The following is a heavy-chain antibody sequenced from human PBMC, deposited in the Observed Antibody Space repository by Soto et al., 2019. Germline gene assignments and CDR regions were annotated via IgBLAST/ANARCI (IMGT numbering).Heavy chain of an antibody. CDR2: IKSKTDGGTT. Sequence: EVQLAESGGGLVKPGGSLRLSCAASGFTFSNAWMNWVRQAPGKGLEWVGRIKSKTDGGTTDYAAPVKGRFTISRDDSKTTLYLQMNSLKTEDTAVYYCTTDRVYSNYDWGVYYYMDVWGKGTTVTVSS. CDR3: TTDRVYSNYDWGVYYYMDV. D-gene: IGHD4-4*01. J-gene: IGHJ6*03. CDR1: GFTFSNAW. V-gene: IGHV3-15*01.